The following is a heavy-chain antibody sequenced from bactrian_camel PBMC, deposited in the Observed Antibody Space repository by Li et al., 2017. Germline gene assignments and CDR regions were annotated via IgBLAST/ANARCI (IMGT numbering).Heavy chain of an antibody. CDR2: IFTGGSIG. D-gene: IGHD1*01. V-gene: IGHV3S53*01. Sequence: HVQLVESGGDSVQAGGSLRLTCAVSGNTRSAYCMGWFRQAPGKEREGIASIFTGGSIGNYADSVKGRFTISHDNAKNSVDLQMNSLKPDDTAVYYCAATGQMLSVAGCRTQGTQVTVS. J-gene: IGHJ4*01. CDR1: GNTRSAYC.